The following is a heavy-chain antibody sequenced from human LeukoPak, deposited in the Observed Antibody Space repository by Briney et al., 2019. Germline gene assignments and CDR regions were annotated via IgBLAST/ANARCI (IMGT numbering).Heavy chain of an antibody. J-gene: IGHJ4*02. Sequence: KPSETLSLTCAVYGGSFSGYYWSWIRQPPGKGLEWIGEINHSGSTNYNPSLKSRVTISVDTSKNQFSLKLSSVTAADMAVYYCARGDYGGSGYWGQGTLVTVSS. CDR1: GGSFSGYY. V-gene: IGHV4-34*01. D-gene: IGHD4-17*01. CDR3: ARGDYGGSGY. CDR2: INHSGST.